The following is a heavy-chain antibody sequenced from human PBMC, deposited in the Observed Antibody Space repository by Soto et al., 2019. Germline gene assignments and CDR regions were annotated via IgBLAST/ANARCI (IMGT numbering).Heavy chain of an antibody. V-gene: IGHV3-30-3*01. CDR3: ARGSGAHYTSGTLLN. CDR2: ISDDGIND. D-gene: IGHD3-10*01. J-gene: IGHJ4*02. CDR1: GFTFSNYA. Sequence: GGALRLSCAASGFTFSNYAMNWVRQAPGKGLEWMAAISDDGINDYYTDSVKGRFTISRDNFENTLYLQVNSLRTEDTAVYYCARGSGAHYTSGTLLNWGQGTLVTVSS.